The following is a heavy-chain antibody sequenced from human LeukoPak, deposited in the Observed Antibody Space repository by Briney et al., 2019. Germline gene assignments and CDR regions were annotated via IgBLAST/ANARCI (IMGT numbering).Heavy chain of an antibody. CDR3: ATDRSNHDNFDS. Sequence: ASVKVSCKASGGTFNTYAITWVRLAPGQGLEWMGGISPIFNAANYAQKFKGRVTITADEGTNTVYMEMSSLTSEDTAVYYCATDRSNHDNFDSWGQGTLVTVSS. V-gene: IGHV1-69*01. J-gene: IGHJ4*02. D-gene: IGHD3-22*01. CDR1: GGTFNTYA. CDR2: ISPIFNAA.